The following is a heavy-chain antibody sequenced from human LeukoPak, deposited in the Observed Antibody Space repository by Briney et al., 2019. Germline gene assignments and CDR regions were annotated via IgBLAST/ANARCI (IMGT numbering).Heavy chain of an antibody. D-gene: IGHD3-22*01. CDR1: GGSISSYY. V-gene: IGHV4-4*07. J-gene: IGHJ4*02. CDR2: IYTSGST. Sequence: SETLSLTCTVSGGSISSYYWSWIRQPAGKGLAWIGRIYTSGSTNYNPSLKSRVTMSVDTSKNQFSLKLSSVTAADTAVYYCATQGGYYDYWGQGTLVTVSS. CDR3: ATQGGYYDY.